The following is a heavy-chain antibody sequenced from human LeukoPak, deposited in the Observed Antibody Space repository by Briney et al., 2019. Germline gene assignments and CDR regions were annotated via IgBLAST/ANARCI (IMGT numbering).Heavy chain of an antibody. V-gene: IGHV3-7*01. D-gene: IGHD1-26*01. J-gene: IGHJ4*02. CDR3: AREISGSYDYFDC. CDR2: IKQDGSEK. CDR1: GFTFSSYW. Sequence: PGGSLRLSCAASGFTFSSYWMSWVRQAPGKGLEWVANIKQDGSEKYYVDSVKGRFTISRDNAKNSLYLQMNSLRAEDTAVYYCAREISGSYDYFDCWGQGTLVTVSS.